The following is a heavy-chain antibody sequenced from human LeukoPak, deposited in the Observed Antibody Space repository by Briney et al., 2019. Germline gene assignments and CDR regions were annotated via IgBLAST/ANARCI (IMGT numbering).Heavy chain of an antibody. V-gene: IGHV3-30*02. CDR2: IRYDGSNK. D-gene: IGHD7-27*01. Sequence: PGGSLRLSCAASGFTFSSYGMHWVRQAPGKGLEWVAFIRYDGSNKYYADSVKGRFTISRDNAKNSLYLLMNSLRADDTAAYYCARESITGDRDFDYWGQGTLITVSS. J-gene: IGHJ4*02. CDR3: ARESITGDRDFDY. CDR1: GFTFSSYG.